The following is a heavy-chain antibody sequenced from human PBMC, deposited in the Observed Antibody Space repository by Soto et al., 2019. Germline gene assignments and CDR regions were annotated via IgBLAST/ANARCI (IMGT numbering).Heavy chain of an antibody. CDR3: ARLGGFASGTFDY. Sequence: SETLSLTYTFSCGSIISSRYYWGWVRQPPGKGLEWIATIYSSGSTHYNPYLKSRVTISAEASKNHFFLNVSSVTAADTAVYYCARLGGFASGTFDYWGQGILVTVSS. D-gene: IGHD6-13*01. CDR1: CGSIISSRYY. V-gene: IGHV4-39*02. CDR2: IYSSGST. J-gene: IGHJ4*02.